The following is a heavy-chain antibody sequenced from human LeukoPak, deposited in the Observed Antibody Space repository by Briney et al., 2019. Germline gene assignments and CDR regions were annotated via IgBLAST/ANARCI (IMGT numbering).Heavy chain of an antibody. CDR2: IHHSGNS. CDR3: TRGHWGLQS. V-gene: IGHV4-59*02. CDR1: GASVTDYY. Sequence: PSETLSLTCTVPGASVTDYYWSWIRQSPGKGLEWISYIHHSGNSDYNPSLRSRVTTSLDTSKNQFSLNLISVTAADTAVYYCTRGHWGLQSWSQGTLVTVSS. J-gene: IGHJ5*02. D-gene: IGHD7-27*01.